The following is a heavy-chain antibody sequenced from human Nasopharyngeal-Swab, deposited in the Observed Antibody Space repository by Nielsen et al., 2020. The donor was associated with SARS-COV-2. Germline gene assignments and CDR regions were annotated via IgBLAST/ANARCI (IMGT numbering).Heavy chain of an antibody. J-gene: IGHJ4*02. Sequence: VRQATGKGLEWVVFIAHDASNEYYGDSVKGRFSISRDSSKNTLYLQMDSLRGEDTAVYYCARDAPAHYGAFYWGRGTLVTVSS. V-gene: IGHV3-30*03. CDR3: ARDAPAHYGAFY. D-gene: IGHD4-17*01. CDR2: IAHDASNE.